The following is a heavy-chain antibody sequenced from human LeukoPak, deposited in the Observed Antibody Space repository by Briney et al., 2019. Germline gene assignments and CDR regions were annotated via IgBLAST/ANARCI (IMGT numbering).Heavy chain of an antibody. CDR3: AKDVLAYCGGDCYFGAFDI. CDR1: GFTFSSYG. D-gene: IGHD2-21*02. J-gene: IGHJ3*02. CDR2: IRYDGSNK. V-gene: IGHV3-30*02. Sequence: GGSLRLSCAASGFTFSSYGMHWVRQAPGKGLEWVAFIRYDGSNKYYADSVKGRFTISRDNSKNTLYLQMNSLRAEDTAVYYCAKDVLAYCGGDCYFGAFDIWGQGTMVTVSS.